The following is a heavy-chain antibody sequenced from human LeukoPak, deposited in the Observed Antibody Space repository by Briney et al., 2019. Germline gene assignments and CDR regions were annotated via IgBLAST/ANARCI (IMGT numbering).Heavy chain of an antibody. V-gene: IGHV1-69*06. J-gene: IGHJ5*02. CDR3: ARRALAGVETKRFDP. D-gene: IGHD6-19*01. CDR2: IIPIFGTA. Sequence: EASVKVSCKASGGTFSSYAISWVRQAPGQGLEWMGGIIPIFGTANYAQKFQGRVTITADKSTSTAYMELSSLRSEDTAVYYCARRALAGVETKRFDPWGQGTLVTVSS. CDR1: GGTFSSYA.